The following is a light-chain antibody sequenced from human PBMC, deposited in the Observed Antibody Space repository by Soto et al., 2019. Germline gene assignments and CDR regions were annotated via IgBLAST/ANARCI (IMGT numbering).Light chain of an antibody. CDR2: RNN. CDR3: ATWDSSLSFWV. V-gene: IGLV1-47*01. CDR1: SSSIGSNH. J-gene: IGLJ3*02. Sequence: QSVLTQPPSASGTPGQRVTISCSGTSSSIGSNHVYWYQQFPGTAPKLLIYRNNQRPSGVPDRFSGFKSGTSASLAISGLRSEDEADYYCATWDSSLSFWVFGGGTKLTVL.